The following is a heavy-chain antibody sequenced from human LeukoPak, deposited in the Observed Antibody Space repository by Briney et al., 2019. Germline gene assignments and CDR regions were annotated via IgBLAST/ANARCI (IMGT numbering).Heavy chain of an antibody. CDR2: IYYSGST. CDR1: GGSISSYY. V-gene: IGHV4-59*12. Sequence: PSETLSLTCTVSGGSISSYYWSWIRQPPGKGLEWIEYIYYSGSTNYNPSLKSRVTISVDTSKNQFSLKLSSVTAADTAVYYCARGGVLTGYPAFPFDYWGQGTLVTVSS. CDR3: ARGGVLTGYPAFPFDY. J-gene: IGHJ4*02. D-gene: IGHD3-9*01.